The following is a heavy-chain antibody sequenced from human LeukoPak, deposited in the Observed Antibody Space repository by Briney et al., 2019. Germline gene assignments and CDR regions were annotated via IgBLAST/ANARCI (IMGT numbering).Heavy chain of an antibody. D-gene: IGHD3-22*01. V-gene: IGHV4-39*01. J-gene: IGHJ3*02. Sequence: PSETLSLTCTVSGGSISSSSYYWGWIRQPPGKGLECIGNIYSSGTTYYNPSLKSRVTISIDTSKSQFSLRLSSVTAADTAVYYCVRGYYYDSSGYWVRAFDIWGQGTMVTVSS. CDR3: VRGYYYDSSGYWVRAFDI. CDR1: GGSISSSSYY. CDR2: IYSSGTT.